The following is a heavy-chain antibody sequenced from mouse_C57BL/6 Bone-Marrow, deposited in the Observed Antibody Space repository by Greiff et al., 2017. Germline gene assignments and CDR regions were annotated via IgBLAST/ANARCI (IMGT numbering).Heavy chain of an antibody. D-gene: IGHD1-1*01. CDR2: FYPGSGSI. CDR3: ARHEDRARLNYGRAWFAY. CDR1: GYTFTEYT. Sequence: QVQLKESGAELVKPGASVKLSCKASGYTFTEYTIHWVKQRSGQGLEWIGWFYPGSGSIKYNEKFKDKATLTADKSSSTVYMELSRLTSEDSAVYFCARHEDRARLNYGRAWFAYWGQGTLVTVSA. V-gene: IGHV1-62-2*01. J-gene: IGHJ3*01.